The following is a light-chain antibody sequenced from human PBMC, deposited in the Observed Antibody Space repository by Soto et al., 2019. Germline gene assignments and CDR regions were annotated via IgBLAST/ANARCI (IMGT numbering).Light chain of an antibody. CDR2: DVS. CDR1: SSDVGGYNF. CDR3: SSYTSTSTYV. Sequence: QSALTQPASVSGSPGQSITIFCTGTSSDVGGYNFVSWYQQHPGKAPKLIIYDVSDRPSGLSNRFSGSKSGNTASLTISGLQAEDEAGYYCSSYTSTSTYVFGTGTKLTVL. V-gene: IGLV2-14*01. J-gene: IGLJ1*01.